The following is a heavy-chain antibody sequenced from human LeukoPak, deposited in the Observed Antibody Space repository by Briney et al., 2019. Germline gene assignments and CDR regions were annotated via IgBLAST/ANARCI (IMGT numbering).Heavy chain of an antibody. CDR1: GFTFSSYA. Sequence: PGGSLRLSCAASGFTFSSYAMSWVRQAPGKGLECVSVISGSGRTTDYADSVKGRFTISRDNARNTLYLEMNSLRADDTAIYYCARDWHHSFDYWGQGVLVTVSS. J-gene: IGHJ4*02. CDR3: ARDWHHSFDY. CDR2: ISGSGRTT. V-gene: IGHV3-23*01.